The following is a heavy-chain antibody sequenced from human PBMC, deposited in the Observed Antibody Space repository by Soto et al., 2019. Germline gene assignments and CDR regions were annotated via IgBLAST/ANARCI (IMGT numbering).Heavy chain of an antibody. V-gene: IGHV3-7*03. CDR2: IKQDGSAT. D-gene: IGHD4-17*01. Sequence: EVQLVESGGGLVQPGGSLRLSCAASGFSLSNYWMTWVRRAPGKRPEWVANIKQDGSATYYMDSVRGRFTISRDNANNSLFLQMNGLRAEDTALYYCARWTTALDYWGQGALVTVSS. CDR3: ARWTTALDY. J-gene: IGHJ4*02. CDR1: GFSLSNYW.